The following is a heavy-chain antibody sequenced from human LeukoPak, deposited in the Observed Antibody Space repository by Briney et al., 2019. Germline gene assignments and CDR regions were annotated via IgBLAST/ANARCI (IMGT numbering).Heavy chain of an antibody. CDR2: IYYSGST. V-gene: IGHV4-30-4*08. J-gene: IGHJ3*02. CDR1: GGSISSGGYY. Sequence: PSETLSLTCTVSGGSISSGGYYWSWIRQPPGKGLEWIGYIYYSGSTYYNPSLKSRVTISVDTSKNQFSLKLSSVTAADTAVYYCARVRLRYFDWLWDAFDIWGQGTMVTVSS. D-gene: IGHD3-9*01. CDR3: ARVRLRYFDWLWDAFDI.